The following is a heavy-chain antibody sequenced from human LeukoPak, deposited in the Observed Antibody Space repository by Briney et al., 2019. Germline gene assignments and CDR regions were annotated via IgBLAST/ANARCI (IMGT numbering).Heavy chain of an antibody. D-gene: IGHD5-18*01. CDR3: ARDLQDTAGSRYYYYGMDV. CDR1: GFTFSSYA. CDR2: IKQDGSEK. Sequence: QPGGSLRLSCAASGFTFSSYAMSWVRQAPGKGLEWVANIKQDGSEKYYVDSVKGRFTTSRDSAKNSLYLQMNSLRAADTAVYYCARDLQDTAGSRYYYYGMDVWGQGTTVTVSS. J-gene: IGHJ6*02. V-gene: IGHV3-7*01.